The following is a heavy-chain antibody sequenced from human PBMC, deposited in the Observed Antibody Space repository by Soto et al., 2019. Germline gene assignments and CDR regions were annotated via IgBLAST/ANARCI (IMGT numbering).Heavy chain of an antibody. J-gene: IGHJ5*02. CDR2: IYYRGST. V-gene: IGHV4-31*03. Sequence: QVELQESGPGLVKPSQTLSLTCTVSGASMSSGGYYWTWIRKSPGKGLECIGYIYYRGSTYYNPSLETRDAISLDTSRSQFSLTLHSVTAADTAIYYCARDRHNNFFDPWGQGTLVTVSS. CDR1: GASMSSGGYY. D-gene: IGHD6-6*01. CDR3: ARDRHNNFFDP.